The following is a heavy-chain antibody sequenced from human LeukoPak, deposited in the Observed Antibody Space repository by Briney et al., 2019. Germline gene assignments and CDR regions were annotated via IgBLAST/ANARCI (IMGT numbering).Heavy chain of an antibody. Sequence: SETLSLTCTVSGGSISSYYWGWIRQPPGKGLEWIGSIYYSGSTYYNPSLKSRVTISVDTSKNQFSLKLNSVTAADTAVFYCARHYYDSSGYDAFDIWGQGTMVTISS. CDR3: ARHYYDSSGYDAFDI. CDR2: IYYSGST. J-gene: IGHJ3*02. V-gene: IGHV4-39*01. CDR1: GGSISSYY. D-gene: IGHD3-22*01.